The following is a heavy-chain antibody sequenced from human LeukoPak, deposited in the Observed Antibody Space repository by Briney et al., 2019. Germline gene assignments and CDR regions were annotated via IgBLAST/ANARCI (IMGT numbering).Heavy chain of an antibody. Sequence: SVKVSCKASGGTFSSYAISWVRQAPGQGLEWMGGIIPIFGTANYAQKFQGRVTITADKSTSTAYMELSSLRSEDTAVYYCASLISLLWFGETWGNYFDYWGQGTLVTVSS. D-gene: IGHD3-10*01. CDR3: ASLISLLWFGETWGNYFDY. V-gene: IGHV1-69*06. CDR1: GGTFSSYA. J-gene: IGHJ4*02. CDR2: IIPIFGTA.